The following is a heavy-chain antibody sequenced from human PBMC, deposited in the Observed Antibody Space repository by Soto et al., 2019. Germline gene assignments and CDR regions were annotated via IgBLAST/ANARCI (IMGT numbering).Heavy chain of an antibody. CDR3: ARSNIVVVPAPTFDP. V-gene: IGHV1-2*02. CDR2: INPNSGGT. J-gene: IGHJ5*02. CDR1: GYTFTGYY. D-gene: IGHD2-2*01. Sequence: QVQLVQAGAEVKKPGASVKVSCKASGYTFTGYYMHWVRQAPGQGLEWMGWINPNSGGTNYAQKCQGRVTMTSDTSISTAYMELSRLRSDDTAVYYCARSNIVVVPAPTFDPWGQGTLGTFAA.